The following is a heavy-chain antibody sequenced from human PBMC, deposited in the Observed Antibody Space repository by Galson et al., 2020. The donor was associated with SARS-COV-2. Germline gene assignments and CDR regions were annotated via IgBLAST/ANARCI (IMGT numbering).Heavy chain of an antibody. J-gene: IGHJ4*02. Sequence: GESLKISCAASGFTFSSYGMHWVRQAPGKGLEWVAVISYDGSNKYYADSVKGRFTISRDNSKNTLYLQMNSLRAEDTAVYYCAKSWYYGSGGGYFDYWGQGTLVTVSS. V-gene: IGHV3-30*18. CDR3: AKSWYYGSGGGYFDY. CDR2: ISYDGSNK. D-gene: IGHD3-10*01. CDR1: GFTFSSYG.